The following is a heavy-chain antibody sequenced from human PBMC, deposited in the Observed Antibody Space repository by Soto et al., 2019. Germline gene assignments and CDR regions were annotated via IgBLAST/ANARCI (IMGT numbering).Heavy chain of an antibody. J-gene: IGHJ4*02. CDR2: IKQDGSEK. D-gene: IGHD3-3*01. Sequence: EVQLVESGGGLVQPGGSLRLSCAASGFTFSSYWMSWVRQAPGKGLEWVANIKQDGSEKYYVDSVKGRFTISRDNAKNSLYLQMNSLRAEDKAVYYCTREERITIFGVVIYWGQGTLVTVSS. V-gene: IGHV3-7*01. CDR3: TREERITIFGVVIY. CDR1: GFTFSSYW.